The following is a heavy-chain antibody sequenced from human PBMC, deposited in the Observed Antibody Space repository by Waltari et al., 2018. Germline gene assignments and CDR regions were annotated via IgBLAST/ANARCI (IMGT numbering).Heavy chain of an antibody. J-gene: IGHJ5*02. CDR2: ISSVVHYI. Sequence: EVQLVESGGGLVKPGGSLRLSCAASGFTFSTYSMNWVRQAPGKGLEWVSSISSVVHYIYNADSVKGRFTTSRDNAKNSLYLQMNSLGAEDTAVYYCAGTPVEDHLPNWFDPWGQGTLVTVSS. CDR1: GFTFSTYS. V-gene: IGHV3-21*01. CDR3: AGTPVEDHLPNWFDP.